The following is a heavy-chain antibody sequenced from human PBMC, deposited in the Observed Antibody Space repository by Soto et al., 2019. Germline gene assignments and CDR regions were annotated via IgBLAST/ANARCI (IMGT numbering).Heavy chain of an antibody. CDR3: ARETYRTSSFLFDN. J-gene: IGHJ4*02. CDR2: INPNLGHS. CDR1: GYSFTAFH. V-gene: IGHV1-46*01. D-gene: IGHD6-6*01. Sequence: GASVKVSCKASGYSFTAFHMHWVRQAPGLGLQWMGIINPNLGHSNTAQRFQGRVAMTWDTSTSTVYMELSSLTSDDTAVYYCARETYRTSSFLFDNWGQGTPVTVSS.